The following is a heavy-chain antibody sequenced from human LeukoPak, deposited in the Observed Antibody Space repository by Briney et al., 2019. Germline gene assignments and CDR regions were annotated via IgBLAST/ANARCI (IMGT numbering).Heavy chain of an antibody. CDR3: AKVVWPYSSGWPLDY. V-gene: IGHV3-23*01. CDR2: ISGSEGST. J-gene: IGHJ4*02. CDR1: GFTFSSYA. Sequence: SQPLSHAASGFTFSSYAMSWVRQAPGKGLEWVSAISGSEGSTYYADSVKGRFTISRDNSKNTLYLQMNSLRAEDTAVYYCAKVVWPYSSGWPLDYWGRGPLVTVSS. D-gene: IGHD6-19*01.